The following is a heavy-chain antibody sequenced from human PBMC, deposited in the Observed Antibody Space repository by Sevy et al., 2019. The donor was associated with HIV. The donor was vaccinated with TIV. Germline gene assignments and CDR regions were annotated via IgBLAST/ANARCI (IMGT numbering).Heavy chain of an antibody. J-gene: IGHJ5*02. CDR3: ARSPPVVVVPGAPSWFDP. CDR1: DGSFSGYY. V-gene: IGHV4-34*01. CDR2: INDSGIT. Sequence: SETLSLTCAVHDGSFSGYYWNWIRQLPGKGLEWIGEINDSGITYYNPSLKSRVTISVVTSKKQFSLKLNSVTAVDSAVYFCARSPPVVVVPGAPSWFDPWGQGTLVTVSS. D-gene: IGHD2-2*01.